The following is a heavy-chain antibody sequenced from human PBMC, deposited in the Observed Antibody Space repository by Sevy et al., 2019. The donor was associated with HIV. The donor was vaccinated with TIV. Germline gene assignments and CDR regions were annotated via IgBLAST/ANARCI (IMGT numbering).Heavy chain of an antibody. Sequence: GGSLRLSCAASGFTFSNAWMSWVRQAPGKGLEWVGRIKSKTDGGTTDYAAPGKGRFTISRDDSKNTLYLQMNSLKTEDTAVYYCTTDPGYYYDSSGYYSPYYFDYWGQGTLVTVSS. CDR2: IKSKTDGGTT. J-gene: IGHJ4*02. D-gene: IGHD3-22*01. V-gene: IGHV3-15*01. CDR3: TTDPGYYYDSSGYYSPYYFDY. CDR1: GFTFSNAW.